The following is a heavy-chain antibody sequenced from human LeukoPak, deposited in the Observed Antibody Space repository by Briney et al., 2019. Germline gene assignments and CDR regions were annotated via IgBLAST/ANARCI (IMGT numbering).Heavy chain of an antibody. V-gene: IGHV4-38-2*01. Sequence: PSETLSLTCAVSGYSISSGYYWGWIRQPPGKGLEWIGSIYHSGSTYYNPSLKSRVTISVDTSKNQFSLKLSSVTAADTAVYYCARVAYYYGSGSPYWGQGTLVTVSS. CDR3: ARVAYYYGSGSPY. J-gene: IGHJ4*02. CDR2: IYHSGST. CDR1: GYSISSGYY. D-gene: IGHD3-10*01.